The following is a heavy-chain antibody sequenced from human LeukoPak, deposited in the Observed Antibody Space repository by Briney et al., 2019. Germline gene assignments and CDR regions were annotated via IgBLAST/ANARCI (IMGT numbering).Heavy chain of an antibody. CDR1: GGSISSYY. J-gene: IGHJ1*01. V-gene: IGHV4-59*08. Sequence: TSETLSLTCTVSGGSISSYYWSWIRQPPGKGLEWIGYIYYSGSTNYNPSLKSRVTISVDTSKNQFSLKLSSVTGADTAVYYCASSAALGYCSGGSCYEYFQHWGQGTLVTVSS. CDR2: IYYSGST. CDR3: ASSAALGYCSGGSCYEYFQH. D-gene: IGHD2-15*01.